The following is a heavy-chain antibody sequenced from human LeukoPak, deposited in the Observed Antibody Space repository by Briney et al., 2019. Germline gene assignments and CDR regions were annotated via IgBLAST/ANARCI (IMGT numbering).Heavy chain of an antibody. D-gene: IGHD6-6*01. CDR3: ARIGYSSSSLDF. J-gene: IGHJ4*02. CDR2: IKQDGSVK. Sequence: PGGSLRLSCAASGFTFTNYWMTWVRQAPGKGLEWVANIKQDGSVKYYVDSVKGRLTISRDNAKNSLYLQMNSLRAEDTAVYNCARIGYSSSSLDFWGRGTLVTVSS. CDR1: GFTFTNYW. V-gene: IGHV3-7*03.